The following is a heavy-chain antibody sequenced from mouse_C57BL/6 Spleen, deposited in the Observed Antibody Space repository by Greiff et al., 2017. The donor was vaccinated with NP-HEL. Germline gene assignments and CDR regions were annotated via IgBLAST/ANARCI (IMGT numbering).Heavy chain of an antibody. CDR1: GYTFTNYW. J-gene: IGHJ3*01. D-gene: IGHD2-10*01. CDR2: INPSSGYT. CDR3: ARTYYDRGWFAY. V-gene: IGHV1-7*01. Sequence: QVQLQQSGAELAKPGASVKLSCKASGYTFTNYWMHWVKQRPGQGLEWIGYINPSSGYTKYNQKFKDKATLTADKSSSTAYMQLSSLTYDGSAVYYGARTYYDRGWFAYWGQGTLVTVSA.